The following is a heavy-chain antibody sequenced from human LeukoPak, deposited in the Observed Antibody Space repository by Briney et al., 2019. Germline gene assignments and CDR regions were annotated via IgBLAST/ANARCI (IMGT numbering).Heavy chain of an antibody. Sequence: SETLSLTCAVYGGSFSGYYWSRIRQPPGKGLEWIGEINHSGSTNYNPSLKSRVTISVDTSKNQFSLKLSSVTAADTAVYYCARGRAKYYYDSSGSRAYDYWGQGTLVTVSS. D-gene: IGHD3-22*01. V-gene: IGHV4-34*01. CDR3: ARGRAKYYYDSSGSRAYDY. CDR2: INHSGST. CDR1: GGSFSGYY. J-gene: IGHJ4*02.